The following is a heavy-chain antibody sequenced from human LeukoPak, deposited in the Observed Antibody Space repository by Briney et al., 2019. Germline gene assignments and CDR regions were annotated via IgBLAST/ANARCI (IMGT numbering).Heavy chain of an antibody. CDR2: IRYDGSNK. CDR1: GFTFRTYG. V-gene: IGHV3-30*02. D-gene: IGHD3-22*01. Sequence: GGSLRLSCAASGFTFRTYGMHWVRQAPGKGLEWVAFIRYDGSNKYYADSVEGRFTISRDNSKNTLYLQMNSLRAEDTAVYYCAKDLGSYYDSSGQGGDYWGQGTLVTVSS. CDR3: AKDLGSYYDSSGQGGDY. J-gene: IGHJ4*02.